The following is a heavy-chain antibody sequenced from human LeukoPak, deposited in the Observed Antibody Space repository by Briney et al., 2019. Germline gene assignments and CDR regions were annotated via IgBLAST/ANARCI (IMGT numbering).Heavy chain of an antibody. D-gene: IGHD2-2*01. CDR3: AGNYCSSTSCNYYYYYMDV. CDR2: INPNSGGT. V-gene: IGHV1-2*06. CDR1: GYTFTGYY. Sequence: ASVKVSCKASGYTFTGYYMHWVRHAPGQGLEWMGRINPNSGGTNYAQKFQGRVTMTRDTSISTAYMELSRLRSDDTAVYYCAGNYCSSTSCNYYYYYMDVWGKGTTVTVSS. J-gene: IGHJ6*03.